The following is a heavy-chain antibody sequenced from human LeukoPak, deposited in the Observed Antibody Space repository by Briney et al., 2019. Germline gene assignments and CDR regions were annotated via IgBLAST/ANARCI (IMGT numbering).Heavy chain of an antibody. D-gene: IGHD1-14*01. CDR3: ARSRIALGVSEPYYFDY. Sequence: PGGSLRLSCVASGFTFSNAWMNWVRQAPGKGLEWVSYISSSGSTIYYADSVKGRFTISRDNAKNSLYLQMNSLRAEDTAVYYCARSRIALGVSEPYYFDYWGQGTLVSVSS. J-gene: IGHJ4*02. V-gene: IGHV3-11*01. CDR1: GFTFSNAW. CDR2: ISSSGSTI.